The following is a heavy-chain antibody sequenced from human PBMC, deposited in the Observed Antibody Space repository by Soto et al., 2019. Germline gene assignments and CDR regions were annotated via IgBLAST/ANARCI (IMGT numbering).Heavy chain of an antibody. Sequence: QVQLVQSGAEVRKPGSSVKVSCKASGGTFSRHAISWVRQAPGQGLEWMGGIIPIFGTANHDQKFQGRVTIIEDESTSTVYMELSSLRSEDTAMYYCARGWGYDSNDYYYAYWGQGTLVIVSS. J-gene: IGHJ4*02. CDR1: GGTFSRHA. V-gene: IGHV1-69*01. CDR3: ARGWGYDSNDYYYAY. CDR2: IIPIFGTA. D-gene: IGHD3-22*01.